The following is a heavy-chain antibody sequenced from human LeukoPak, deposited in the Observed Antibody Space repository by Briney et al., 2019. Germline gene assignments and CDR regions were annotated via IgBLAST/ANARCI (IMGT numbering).Heavy chain of an antibody. V-gene: IGHV1-69*02. Sequence: SSVKVSCKASGGTFSSYTISWVRQAPGQGLEWMGRIIPILGIANYAQKFQGRVTITADKSTSTAYMELSSLRSEDTAVYYCASLGYCSSTSCYSFDYWGLGTLVTVSS. CDR2: IIPILGIA. D-gene: IGHD2-2*01. CDR1: GGTFSSYT. J-gene: IGHJ4*02. CDR3: ASLGYCSSTSCYSFDY.